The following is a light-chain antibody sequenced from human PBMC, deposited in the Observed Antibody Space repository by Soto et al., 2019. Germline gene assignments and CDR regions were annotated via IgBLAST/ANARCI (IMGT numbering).Light chain of an antibody. Sequence: QPVLTQSPSASASPGASVKLTCPLSSGHSDYAIAWHQQQPEKGPRYLMKVTSDGSHTKGDGIPDRFSGSSSGADRYLTISSLRSDDEADYYCQAWGTGGVFGVGTKVTVL. CDR1: SGHSDYA. CDR3: QAWGTGGV. J-gene: IGLJ3*02. V-gene: IGLV4-69*01. CDR2: VTSDGSH.